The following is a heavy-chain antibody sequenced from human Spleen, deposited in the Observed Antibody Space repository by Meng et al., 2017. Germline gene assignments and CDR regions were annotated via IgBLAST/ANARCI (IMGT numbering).Heavy chain of an antibody. Sequence: VQVVTVGGAGKTSGAPGKGACKPSGYNFPVYCLHCVRQAPGQGIEWMGHIIPNSGDTLYAPKFQGRVSMTADTSIGTAYVELSGLRSDDTAIYYCVRDENISLGKLFGDYWGQGTLVTASS. CDR1: GYNFPVYC. CDR2: IIPNSGDT. CDR3: VRDENISLGKLFGDY. J-gene: IGHJ4*02. D-gene: IGHD2-21*01. V-gene: IGHV1-2*06.